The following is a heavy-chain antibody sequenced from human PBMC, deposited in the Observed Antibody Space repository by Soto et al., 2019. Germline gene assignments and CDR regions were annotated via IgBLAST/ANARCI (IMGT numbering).Heavy chain of an antibody. Sequence: GASVKVSCKASGYTFTSYGISWVRQAPGRGLEWMGWISAYNGNTNYAQKLQGRVTMTTDTSTSTAYMELRSLRSDDTAVYYCARGMANYDFWSGYYWDYWGQGTLVTVSS. CDR3: ARGMANYDFWSGYYWDY. CDR1: GYTFTSYG. V-gene: IGHV1-18*04. J-gene: IGHJ4*02. CDR2: ISAYNGNT. D-gene: IGHD3-3*01.